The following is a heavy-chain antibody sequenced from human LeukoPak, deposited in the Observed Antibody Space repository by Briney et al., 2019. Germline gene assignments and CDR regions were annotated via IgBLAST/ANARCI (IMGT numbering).Heavy chain of an antibody. Sequence: SETLSLTCAVSGVSFDDYYWAWVRQTPGKGLEWIGEINHSGYTNDSPSLKSRVTLSIDTSRKQFSLNLRPVTVADAGIYYCTRMTTGHDYWGQGTLVTVSS. CDR3: TRMTTGHDY. CDR1: GVSFDDYY. J-gene: IGHJ4*02. D-gene: IGHD4-17*01. V-gene: IGHV4-34*01. CDR2: INHSGYT.